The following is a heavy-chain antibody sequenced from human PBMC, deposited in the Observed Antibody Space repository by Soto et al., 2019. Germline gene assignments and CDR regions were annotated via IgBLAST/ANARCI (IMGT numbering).Heavy chain of an antibody. CDR2: IYYSGST. J-gene: IGHJ4*02. CDR3: ARWWFGEFFDY. D-gene: IGHD3-10*01. Sequence: PSETLSLTCTVSGGSVSSGNYYWNWIRQPPGKGLEWIGYIYYSGSTYYNPSLKSRVTISVDTSKNQFSLKLGSVTAADTAVYYCARWWFGEFFDYWGQGTLVTVSS. CDR1: GGSVSSGNYY. V-gene: IGHV4-30-4*08.